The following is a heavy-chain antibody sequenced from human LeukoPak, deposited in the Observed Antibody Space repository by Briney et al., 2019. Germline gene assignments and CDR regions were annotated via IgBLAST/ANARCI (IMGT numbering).Heavy chain of an antibody. CDR2: IYSTGST. CDR1: GGSISRYY. Sequence: KSSETLSLTCTVSGGSISRYYWSRIRQPPGKGLEWIGYIYSTGSTNSNPSLKSRVTISVDPSKNHFSLKLTSVTAADTAVYYCARHESAVGALFYWGRGTLVTVSS. V-gene: IGHV4-59*08. J-gene: IGHJ4*02. CDR3: ARHESAVGALFY. D-gene: IGHD1-26*01.